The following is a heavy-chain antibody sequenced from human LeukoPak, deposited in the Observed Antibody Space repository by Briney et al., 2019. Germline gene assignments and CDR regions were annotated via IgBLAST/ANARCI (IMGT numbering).Heavy chain of an antibody. V-gene: IGHV3-74*01. J-gene: IGHJ4*02. CDR1: GFSFSSYW. Sequence: GGSLRLSCAASGFSFSSYWMNWVRQAPGKGLVWVAHINTDGRTTTYADSVKGRFTVARDNAKNTLYLEMNRLRAEDTTVYYCARDNTYMFDYWGQGTQVTVSS. D-gene: IGHD2-2*02. CDR3: ARDNTYMFDY. CDR2: INTDGRTT.